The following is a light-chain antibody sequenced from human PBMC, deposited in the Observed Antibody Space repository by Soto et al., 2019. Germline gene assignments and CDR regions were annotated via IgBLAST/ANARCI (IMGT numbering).Light chain of an antibody. V-gene: IGKV1-39*01. CDR2: AAY. CDR1: QTISSY. J-gene: IGKJ4*01. CDR3: QQSYSTPLN. Sequence: DIQMTQSPSSLSASVGDRVTITCRASQTISSYLNWYQQKPGKDPKLLIYAAYSLQSGVPSRFSGSGSGTDFTLTINSLQPEDFATYFCQQSYSTPLNFGGGTKVQIK.